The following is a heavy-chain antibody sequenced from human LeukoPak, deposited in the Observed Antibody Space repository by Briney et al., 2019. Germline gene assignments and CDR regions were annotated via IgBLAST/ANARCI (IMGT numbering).Heavy chain of an antibody. J-gene: IGHJ4*02. V-gene: IGHV3-23*01. CDR3: ARGGVDYYGSGTYYLMYYFDY. D-gene: IGHD3-10*01. CDR2: ISGSGGST. Sequence: GGSLRLSCAASGFTFSSYGMSWVRQAPGKGLEWVSAISGSGGSTYYADSVKGRFTISRDNSKNTLYLQMNSLRAEDTAVYYCARGGVDYYGSGTYYLMYYFDYWGQGALVTVSS. CDR1: GFTFSSYG.